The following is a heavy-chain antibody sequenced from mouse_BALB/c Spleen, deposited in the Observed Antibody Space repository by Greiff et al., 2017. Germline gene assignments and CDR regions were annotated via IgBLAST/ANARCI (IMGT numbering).Heavy chain of an antibody. CDR1: GYTFTSYT. CDR2: INPSSGYT. V-gene: IGHV1-4*02. J-gene: IGHJ3*01. Sequence: QVQLQQSAAELARPGASVKMSCKASGYTFTSYTMHWVKQRPGQGLEWIGYINPSSGYTEYNQKFKDKTTLTADKSSSTAYMQLSSLTSEDSAVYYCARSDYYGSSPFAYWGQGTLVTVSA. D-gene: IGHD1-1*01. CDR3: ARSDYYGSSPFAY.